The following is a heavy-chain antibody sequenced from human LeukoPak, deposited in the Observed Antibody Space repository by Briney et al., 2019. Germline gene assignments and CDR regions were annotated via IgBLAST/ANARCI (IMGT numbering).Heavy chain of an antibody. CDR3: ARDPLVPNGDPYYFDY. CDR1: GFTFSSYS. J-gene: IGHJ4*02. Sequence: GGSLRLSCAASGFTFSSYSMNWVRQTPGKGLEWVSSISSSSSYIHYADSVKGRFTISRDNAKNSLYLQMNSLRAEDTAVYYCARDPLVPNGDPYYFDYWGQGTLVTVSS. CDR2: ISSSSSYI. D-gene: IGHD4-17*01. V-gene: IGHV3-21*01.